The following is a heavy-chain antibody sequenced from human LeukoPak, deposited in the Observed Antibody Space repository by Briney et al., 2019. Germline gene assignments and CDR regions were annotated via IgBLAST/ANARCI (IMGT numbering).Heavy chain of an antibody. Sequence: GGSLRLSCAASGFTFSTYAMSWVRQAPGKGLEWVSAISGSGGSTYYADSVKGRFTISRDNSKNTLYLQMNSLRAEDTAVYYCAKLSVLRYFDWLFTFDYWGQGTLVTVSS. D-gene: IGHD3-9*01. CDR2: ISGSGGST. CDR3: AKLSVLRYFDWLFTFDY. V-gene: IGHV3-23*01. J-gene: IGHJ4*02. CDR1: GFTFSTYA.